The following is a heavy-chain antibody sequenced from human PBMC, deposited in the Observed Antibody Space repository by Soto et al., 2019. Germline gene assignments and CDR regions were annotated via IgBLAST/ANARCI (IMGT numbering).Heavy chain of an antibody. CDR1: GFSLSSTRMA. CDR3: AHIVVAGLGYYFDY. CDR2: IYWDDDK. D-gene: IGHD6-19*01. J-gene: IGHJ4*02. V-gene: IGHV2-5*02. Sequence: QITLKESGPTLVKPTQTLTLTCTFSGFSLSSTRMAVGWIRQPPGKALEWLALIYWDDDKRYSPFLKSRLTITKYTSKNHVGLTLSISAPVDTASYYCAHIVVAGLGYYFDYRGEATQVTGSS.